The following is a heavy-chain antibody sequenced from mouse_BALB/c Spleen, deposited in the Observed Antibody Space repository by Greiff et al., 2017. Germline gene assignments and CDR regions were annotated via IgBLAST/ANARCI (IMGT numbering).Heavy chain of an antibody. J-gene: IGHJ4*01. Sequence: EVNLVESGGDLVKPGGSLKLSCAASGFTFSSYGMSWVRQTPDKRLEWVATISSGGSYTYYPDSVKGRFTISRDNAKNTLYLQMSSLKSEDTAMYYCARHSGDYYAMDYWGQGTSVTVSS. CDR3: ARHSGDYYAMDY. V-gene: IGHV5-6*01. CDR2: ISSGGSYT. D-gene: IGHD1-1*02. CDR1: GFTFSSYG.